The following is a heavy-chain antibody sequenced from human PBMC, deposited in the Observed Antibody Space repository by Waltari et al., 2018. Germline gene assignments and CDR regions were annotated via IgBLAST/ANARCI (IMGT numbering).Heavy chain of an antibody. D-gene: IGHD3-22*01. CDR2: ISGSGGST. CDR1: GFTFSSYA. J-gene: IGHJ4*02. CDR3: AEDYYDSSGYSY. V-gene: IGHV3-23*04. Sequence: EVQLVESGGGLVQPGGSLRLSCASSGFTFSSYAMSWVRQAPGKGLEWVSAISGSGGSTYYADSVKGRFTISRDNSKNTLYLQMNSLRAEDTAVYYCAEDYYDSSGYSYWGQGTLVTVSS.